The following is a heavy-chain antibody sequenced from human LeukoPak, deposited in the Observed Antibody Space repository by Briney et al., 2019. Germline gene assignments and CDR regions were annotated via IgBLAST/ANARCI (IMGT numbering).Heavy chain of an antibody. CDR1: GFNLTNPF. CDR2: INPTGDRT. J-gene: IGHJ4*02. CDR3: ASGAATAIYNYDSNTCRLDF. V-gene: IGHV1-46*01. Sequence: ASVKVSCKTSGFNLTNPFMHWVRQAPGQGLEWMGLINPTGDRTGYAQAFQDRLSMTRDTSTRTVYMELSSLRSEDTAVYYCASGAATAIYNYDSNTCRLDFWGRGTLVTVSP. D-gene: IGHD3-22*01.